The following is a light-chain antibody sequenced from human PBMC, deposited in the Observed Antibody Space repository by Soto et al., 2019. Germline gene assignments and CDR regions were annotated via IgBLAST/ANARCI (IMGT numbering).Light chain of an antibody. Sequence: QSVLTQSASVSGSPGQSITISCTGTSSDVGGYNYVSWYQQHPGKAPKLMIYEVTNRPSGVSNRFSGSKSGNTASLTISGLQAEDEADYYCSSFTSNTTRYVFGPGTKVTVL. CDR3: SSFTSNTTRYV. J-gene: IGLJ1*01. CDR2: EVT. V-gene: IGLV2-14*01. CDR1: SSDVGGYNY.